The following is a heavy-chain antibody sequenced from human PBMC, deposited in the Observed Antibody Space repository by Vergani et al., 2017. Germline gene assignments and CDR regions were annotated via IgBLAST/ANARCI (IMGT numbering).Heavy chain of an antibody. CDR2: IYYSGST. CDR3: ARVVEMATITEYYFDY. D-gene: IGHD5-24*01. J-gene: IGHJ4*02. CDR1: GGSISSSNW. V-gene: IGHV4-31*11. Sequence: QVQLQESGPGLVKPPGTLSLTCAVSGGSISSSNWWSWIRQHPGKGLEWIGYIYYSGSTYYNPSLKSRVTISVDTSKNQFSLKLSSVTAADTAVYYCARVVEMATITEYYFDYWGQGTLVTVSS.